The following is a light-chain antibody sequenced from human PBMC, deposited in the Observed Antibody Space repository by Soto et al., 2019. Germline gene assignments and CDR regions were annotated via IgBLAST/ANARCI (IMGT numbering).Light chain of an antibody. Sequence: QSVLTQPPSVSGAPGQRVTISCSGSSSNIGAGYDVHWYQQLPGTAPKLLIYGNVNRPSGVSDRFSGSKSGTSGSLAITGLLAEDEADYYCQSYDTSLSLYVFGTGTKLTVL. J-gene: IGLJ1*01. CDR2: GNV. V-gene: IGLV1-40*01. CDR3: QSYDTSLSLYV. CDR1: SSNIGAGYD.